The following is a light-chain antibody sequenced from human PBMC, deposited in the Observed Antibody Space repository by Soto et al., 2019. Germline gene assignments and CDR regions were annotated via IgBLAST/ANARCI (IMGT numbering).Light chain of an antibody. CDR3: QQYNDRPTIT. J-gene: IGKJ5*01. CDR1: QSVDNN. Sequence: EIVMTQSPVTLSASPGESATLSCRASQSVDNNVAWYQQKPGQAPRLLIVGSFARATGIPARFSGSGSGSEFTITISGLKSEDFAVYSCQQYNDRPTITFGQGTRLEIK. V-gene: IGKV3-15*01. CDR2: GSF.